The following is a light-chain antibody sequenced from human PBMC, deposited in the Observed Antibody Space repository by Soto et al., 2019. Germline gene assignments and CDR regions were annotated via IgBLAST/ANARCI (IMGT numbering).Light chain of an antibody. CDR1: SSDVGGYNY. Sequence: QSALTQPPSASGSPGQSVTISCTGTSSDVGGYNYVSWYQQHPGKAPKLMIYEVTKRPSGVPDRFSGSKSGNTAPLTVSGLQAEDEADYYCSSYAGSNNFGVFGGGTKLTVL. CDR3: SSYAGSNNFGV. J-gene: IGLJ3*02. V-gene: IGLV2-8*01. CDR2: EVT.